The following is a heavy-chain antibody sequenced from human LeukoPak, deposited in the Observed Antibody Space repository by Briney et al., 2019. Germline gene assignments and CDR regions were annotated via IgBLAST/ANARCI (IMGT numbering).Heavy chain of an antibody. CDR3: AREERGYCSGGSCYIWYFDL. CDR2: ISSSGSTI. D-gene: IGHD2-15*01. CDR1: GSTFSSYE. J-gene: IGHJ2*01. V-gene: IGHV3-48*03. Sequence: PGGSLRLSCAASGSTFSSYEMNWVRQAPGKGLEWVSYISSSGSTIYYADSVKGRFTISRDNAKNSLYLQMNSLRAEDTAVYYCAREERGYCSGGSCYIWYFDLWGRGTLVTVSS.